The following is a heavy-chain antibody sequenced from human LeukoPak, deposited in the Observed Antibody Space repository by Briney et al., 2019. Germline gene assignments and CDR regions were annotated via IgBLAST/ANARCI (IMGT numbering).Heavy chain of an antibody. V-gene: IGHV4-4*02. Sequence: SGTLSLTCAVSGGSISSSNWWSWVRQPPGKGLEWIGETYHSGSTNYNPSLKSRVTISVDKSKNQFSLKLSSVTAADTAVYYCARGNGYSSRPFDYWGQGTLVTVSS. CDR3: ARGNGYSSRPFDY. D-gene: IGHD6-13*01. CDR2: TYHSGST. CDR1: GGSISSSNW. J-gene: IGHJ4*02.